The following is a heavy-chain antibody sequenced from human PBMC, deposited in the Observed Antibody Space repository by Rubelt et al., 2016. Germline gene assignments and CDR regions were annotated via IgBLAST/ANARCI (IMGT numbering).Heavy chain of an antibody. D-gene: IGHD5-12*01. CDR3: AGGSGVHNGALDC. CDR1: GGSISSYY. V-gene: IGHV4-59*03. J-gene: IGHJ4*02. Sequence: QVQLQESGPGLVKPSETLSLTCTVSGGSISSYYWSWIRQPLGKGLEWIGSIYYSGSTYYNPALKSRVTISVDTSKNQFSLKMSSVTAADTAVYYCAGGSGVHNGALDCWGQGTLVTVSS. CDR2: IYYSGST.